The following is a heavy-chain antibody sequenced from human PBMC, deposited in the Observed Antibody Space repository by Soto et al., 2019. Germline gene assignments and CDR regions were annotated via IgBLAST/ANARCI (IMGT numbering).Heavy chain of an antibody. D-gene: IGHD6-19*01. Sequence: QVQLVESGGGVVQPGRSLRLSCTASGFTFGSHGMHWVRQAPGKGLEWVSLIWYDGGNKYYADSVKGRFTISRDNSKNTLYRQRNSLRAEDTAVYYCARSYNSAWYLFDYWGQGTLVTVSS. J-gene: IGHJ4*02. CDR2: IWYDGGNK. CDR1: GFTFGSHG. V-gene: IGHV3-33*01. CDR3: ARSYNSAWYLFDY.